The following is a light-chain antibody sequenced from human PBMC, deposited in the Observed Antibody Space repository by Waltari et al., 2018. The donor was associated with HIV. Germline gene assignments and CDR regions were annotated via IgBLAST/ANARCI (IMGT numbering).Light chain of an antibody. Sequence: YELTQPPSVSVSPGQTAAITCSGAAMPTQYSFWYQQSQGQAPVMVIFKDTQRASGIPERFSGSSSGTTVTLTISGVQTEDEADYYCQSVDAGGTQVVFGGGTKLSVL. CDR3: QSVDAGGTQVV. CDR2: KDT. V-gene: IGLV3-25*03. J-gene: IGLJ2*01. CDR1: AMPTQY.